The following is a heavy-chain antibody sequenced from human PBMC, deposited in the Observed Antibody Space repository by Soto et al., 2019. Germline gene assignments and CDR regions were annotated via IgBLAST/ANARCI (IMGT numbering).Heavy chain of an antibody. CDR2: ISYDGSNK. CDR1: GFTFSSYG. CDR3: AKDLLRPGRAYGMDV. Sequence: QVQLVESGGGVVQTGRSLRLSCAASGFTFSSYGMHWVRQAPGKGLEWVAVISYDGSNKYYADSVKGRFTISRDNSKNTLYLQMNSPRAEDTAVYYCAKDLLRPGRAYGMDVWGQGTTVTVSS. V-gene: IGHV3-30*18. J-gene: IGHJ6*02.